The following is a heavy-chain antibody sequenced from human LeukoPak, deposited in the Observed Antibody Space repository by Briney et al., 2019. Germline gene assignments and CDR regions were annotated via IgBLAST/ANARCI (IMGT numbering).Heavy chain of an antibody. J-gene: IGHJ4*02. CDR3: ARSMVRGVTTTDY. CDR1: GGSISSSSYY. V-gene: IGHV4-39*01. D-gene: IGHD3-10*01. CDR2: NYYSGST. Sequence: SETLSLTCTVSGGSISSSSYYWGWLRQPPGKGLEWIGSNYYSGSTYYNPSLKSRVTISVDTSKNQFSLKLSSVTAADTAVYYCARSMVRGVTTTDYWGQGTLVTVSS.